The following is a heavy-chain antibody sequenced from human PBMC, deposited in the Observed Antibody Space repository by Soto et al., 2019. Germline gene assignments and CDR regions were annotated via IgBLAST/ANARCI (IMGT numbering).Heavy chain of an antibody. D-gene: IGHD2-2*01. CDR1: GGTFSSYA. V-gene: IGHV1-69*01. CDR3: ARSQGSSTSLEIYYYYYYGMDV. CDR2: IIPISDTT. J-gene: IGHJ6*02. Sequence: QVQLVQSGAEVKKPGSSVKFSCKASGGTFSSYAISWVRQAPGQGLEWMGGIIPISDTTNYAQKFQGRVTITADESTSTAYMELSRLRSEDTAVYYCARSQGSSTSLEIYYYYYYGMDVWGQGTTVTVSS.